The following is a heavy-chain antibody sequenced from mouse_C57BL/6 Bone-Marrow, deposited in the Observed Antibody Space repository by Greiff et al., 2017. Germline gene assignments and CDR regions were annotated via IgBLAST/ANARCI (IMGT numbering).Heavy chain of an antibody. D-gene: IGHD2-2*01. J-gene: IGHJ3*01. Sequence: VHLVESGPELVKPGASVKISCKASGYAFSSSWMNWVKQRPGKGLEWIGRIYPGDRDTNYNGKFKGKATLTAAKSSSTAYMQLSSLTSEDTAVYFCARGGYDAGFAYWGKRTLVTVTT. CDR3: ARGGYDAGFAY. CDR2: IYPGDRDT. CDR1: GYAFSSSW. V-gene: IGHV1-82*01.